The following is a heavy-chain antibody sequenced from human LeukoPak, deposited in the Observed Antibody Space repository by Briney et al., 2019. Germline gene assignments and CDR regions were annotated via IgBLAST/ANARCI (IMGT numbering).Heavy chain of an antibody. CDR1: GFTFDDYT. Sequence: GGSLRLSCAASGFTFDDYTMHWVRHAPGKGLEWVSLISWDGGSTYYADSVKGRFTISRDNSKNSLYLQMNSLRTEDTALYYCAKESSGWGDRTYYFDYWGQGTLVTVSS. J-gene: IGHJ4*02. D-gene: IGHD6-19*01. V-gene: IGHV3-43*01. CDR3: AKESSGWGDRTYYFDY. CDR2: ISWDGGST.